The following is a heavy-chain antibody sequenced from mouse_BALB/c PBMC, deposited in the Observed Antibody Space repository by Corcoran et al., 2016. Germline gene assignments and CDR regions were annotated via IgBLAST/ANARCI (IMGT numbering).Heavy chain of an antibody. V-gene: IGHV9-1*02. J-gene: IGHJ2*01. D-gene: IGHD2-4*01. CDR2: INTYTGEP. Sequence: QIQLVQSGPELKKPGETVKISCKASGYTFTNYGMNWVKQAPGKGLKWMGWINTYTGEPTYADDFKGRFAFSLETSASTAYLQINNLKNEDMATYFCVYEYDRGGYYFDYWGQGTTLTVSS. CDR3: VYEYDRGGYYFDY. CDR1: GYTFTNYG.